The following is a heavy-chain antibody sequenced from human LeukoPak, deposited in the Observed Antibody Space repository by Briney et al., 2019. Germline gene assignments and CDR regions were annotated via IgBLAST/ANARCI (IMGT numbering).Heavy chain of an antibody. CDR3: ARPLKTTVTTIGY. CDR2: ISSSSSYI. J-gene: IGHJ4*02. D-gene: IGHD4-17*01. CDR1: GFTFSTYS. V-gene: IGHV3-21*01. Sequence: GGSLRLSCAASGFTFSTYSMNWVRQAPGKGLEWVSSISSSSSYIYYADSVKGRFTISRDNAKNSLYLQMNSLRAKDTAVYYCARPLKTTVTTIGYWGQGTLVTVSS.